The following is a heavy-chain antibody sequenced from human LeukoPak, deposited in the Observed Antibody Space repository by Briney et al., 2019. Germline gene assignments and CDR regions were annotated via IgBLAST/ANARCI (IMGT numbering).Heavy chain of an antibody. Sequence: GGSLRLSCAASGLTFNNAWLTWVRQAPGKGLEWVGRIKSKADGGTADYAAPVKGRFTISRDDSKKMMYLQMNGLKIEDTAVYYCATDHGSTSCYCGAPDLWGQGTRVIVSS. D-gene: IGHD2-2*01. CDR1: GLTFNNAW. V-gene: IGHV3-15*05. CDR3: ATDHGSTSCYCGAPDL. CDR2: IKSKADGGTA. J-gene: IGHJ3*01.